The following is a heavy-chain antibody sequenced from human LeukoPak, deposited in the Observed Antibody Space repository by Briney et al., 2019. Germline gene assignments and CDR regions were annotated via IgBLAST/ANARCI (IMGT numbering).Heavy chain of an antibody. CDR1: GGSISRYY. Sequence: PSETLSLTCTVSGGSISRYYWSWIRQPPGKGLEWIGYIYYSGSTNYNPSLKSRVTISVDTSKNQFSLKLSSVTAADTAVYYCARATNAFDSPPDYWGQGTLVTVSS. D-gene: IGHD1/OR15-1a*01. CDR2: IYYSGST. CDR3: ARATNAFDSPPDY. J-gene: IGHJ4*02. V-gene: IGHV4-59*01.